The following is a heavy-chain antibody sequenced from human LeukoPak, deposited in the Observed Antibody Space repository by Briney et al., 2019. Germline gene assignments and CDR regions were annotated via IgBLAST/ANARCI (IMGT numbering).Heavy chain of an antibody. V-gene: IGHV4-59*01. CDR1: GGSISSYY. Sequence: PSQTVSLTCTISGGSISSYYWSWIRQPPGKGLEWIGYIDYSGTTNYHPSLKSRVTISLDTSKNQFSLKLSSVTAADTAVYYCARDSPWGSGVDHWGQGTLVTVSS. CDR3: ARDSPWGSGVDH. D-gene: IGHD1-26*01. CDR2: IDYSGTT. J-gene: IGHJ4*02.